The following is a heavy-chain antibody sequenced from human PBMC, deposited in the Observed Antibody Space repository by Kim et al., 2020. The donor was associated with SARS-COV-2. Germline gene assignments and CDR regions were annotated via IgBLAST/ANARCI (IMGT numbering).Heavy chain of an antibody. D-gene: IGHD6-13*01. V-gene: IGHV1-46*01. J-gene: IGHJ3*02. Sequence: FQGRVTMTRDTSTSTLYMELSSLRSEDTAVYYCARNIRTAAGTRMKAFDIWGQGTMVTVSS. CDR3: ARNIRTAAGTRMKAFDI.